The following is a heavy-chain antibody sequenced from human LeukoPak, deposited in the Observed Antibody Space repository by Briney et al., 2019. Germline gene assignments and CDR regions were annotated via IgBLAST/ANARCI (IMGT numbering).Heavy chain of an antibody. J-gene: IGHJ4*02. Sequence: ASVKVSCKASGYTFTSYGISWVRQAPGQGLEWMGWISAYNGNTNYAQKFQGRVTMTSDTSISTAYMELSSLRSDDTAVYYCARDRLPHYTAWIDYWGQGTLVTVSS. D-gene: IGHD5-18*01. CDR1: GYTFTSYG. V-gene: IGHV1-18*01. CDR2: ISAYNGNT. CDR3: ARDRLPHYTAWIDY.